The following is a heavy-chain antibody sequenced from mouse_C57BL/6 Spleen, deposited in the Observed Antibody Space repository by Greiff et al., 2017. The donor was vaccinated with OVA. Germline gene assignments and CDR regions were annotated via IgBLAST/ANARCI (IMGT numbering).Heavy chain of an antibody. CDR3: AREATTVSYYFDY. D-gene: IGHD1-1*01. CDR1: GYTFTSYW. J-gene: IGHJ2*01. CDR2: IDPSDSET. Sequence: QVQLQQSGAELVRPGSSVKLSCKASGYTFTSYWMHWVKQRPIQGLEWIGNIDPSDSETHYNQKFKDKATLTVDKSSSTAYMQLSSLTSEDSAVYYCAREATTVSYYFDYWGQGTTLTVSS. V-gene: IGHV1-52*01.